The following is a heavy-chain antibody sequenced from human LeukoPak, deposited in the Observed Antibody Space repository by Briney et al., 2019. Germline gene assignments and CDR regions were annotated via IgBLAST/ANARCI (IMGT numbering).Heavy chain of an antibody. V-gene: IGHV3-11*04. J-gene: IGHJ4*02. CDR3: ARDLSRIVGAPTFDC. CDR2: ISSSGSTI. D-gene: IGHD1-26*01. CDR1: GFTFSDYY. Sequence: GGSLRLSCAASGFTFSDYYMSWIRQAPGKGLEWVSYISSSGSTIYYADSVKGRFTISRDNAKNSLYLQMNSLRAEDTPLYYCARDLSRIVGAPTFDCWGQGTLVTVSS.